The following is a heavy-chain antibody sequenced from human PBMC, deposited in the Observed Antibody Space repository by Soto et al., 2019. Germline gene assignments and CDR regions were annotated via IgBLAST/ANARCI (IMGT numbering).Heavy chain of an antibody. D-gene: IGHD3-3*01. V-gene: IGHV1-8*01. CDR2: LNPNSGNT. CDR1: RYTFTSYD. Sequence: DSVKVSCKASRYTFTSYDINWVRQATGQGLEWMGWLNPNSGNTGYAQKFQGRVTMTRNTSISTAYMELSSLRSADTAEYYGARGRKTYFYFWSGCHRGHMDVWGQGTTVTVSS. J-gene: IGHJ6*02. CDR3: ARGRKTYFYFWSGCHRGHMDV.